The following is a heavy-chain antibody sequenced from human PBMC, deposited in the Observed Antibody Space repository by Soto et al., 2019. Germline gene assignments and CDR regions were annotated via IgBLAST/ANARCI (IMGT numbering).Heavy chain of an antibody. CDR3: XXXXXGTGRYFFHD. J-gene: IGHJ4*02. CDR2: XXAXXXXT. V-gene: IGHV3-23*01. D-gene: IGHD2-8*02. Sequence: EVQLLDSGGGLVQPGGSLRLSCVASGFTSSSCAMRWVRQAPGKGLEWVSGXXAXXXXTYYADSVKGRFTISRDNSKXXXXXXXXXXXXXXXXXXXXXXXXXGTGRYFFHDWGQGTLVTVSS. CDR1: GFTSSSCA.